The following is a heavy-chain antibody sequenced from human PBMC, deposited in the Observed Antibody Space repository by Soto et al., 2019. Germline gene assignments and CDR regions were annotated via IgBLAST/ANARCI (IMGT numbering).Heavy chain of an antibody. CDR1: GYTFTSYD. D-gene: IGHD3-10*01. J-gene: IGHJ4*02. CDR2: VNPNNGHT. V-gene: IGHV1-8*01. Sequence: QVQLVQSGAEVKKPGASVKVSCKASGYTFTSYDINWVRQATGQGLEWMGCVNPNNGHTGYAQKFQGRVTMTRNTSIRTAYMELDSLRSDGTAVYYCVRLFYYGSGSWVKWDQGTLVIVYS. CDR3: VRLFYYGSGSWVK.